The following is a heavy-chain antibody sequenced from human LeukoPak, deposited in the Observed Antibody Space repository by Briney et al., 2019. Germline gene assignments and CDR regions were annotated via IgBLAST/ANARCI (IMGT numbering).Heavy chain of an antibody. Sequence: PSETLSLTCTVSGGSISSYYWGWIRQPPGKGLEWIGSIYYSGSTYYNPSLKSRVTISVDTSKNQFSLKLSSVTAADTAVYYCASERYMIQLWLGWFDPWGQGTLVTVSS. J-gene: IGHJ5*02. CDR3: ASERYMIQLWLGWFDP. V-gene: IGHV4-39*01. CDR1: GGSISSYY. D-gene: IGHD5-18*01. CDR2: IYYSGST.